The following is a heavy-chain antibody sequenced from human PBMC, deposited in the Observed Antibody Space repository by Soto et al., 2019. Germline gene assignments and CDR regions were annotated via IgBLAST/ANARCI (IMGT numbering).Heavy chain of an antibody. CDR3: TSAYCGGDCYSDYYYYGMDV. V-gene: IGHV3-73*01. CDR2: IRSKANSYAT. D-gene: IGHD2-21*02. J-gene: IGHJ6*02. CDR1: GFTFSGSA. Sequence: PGGSLRLSXAASGFTFSGSAMHWVRQASGKGLEWVGRIRSKANSYATAYAASVKGRFTISRDDSKNTAYLQMNSLKTEDTAVYYCTSAYCGGDCYSDYYYYGMDVWGQGTTVTVSS.